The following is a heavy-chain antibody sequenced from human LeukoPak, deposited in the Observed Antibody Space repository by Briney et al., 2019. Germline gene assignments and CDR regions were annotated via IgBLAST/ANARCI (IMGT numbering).Heavy chain of an antibody. V-gene: IGHV3-53*01. Sequence: PGGSLRLSCAAPGFTVSSNYMSWVRQAPGKGLEWVSVIYSGGSTYYADSVKGRFTISRDNSKNTLYLQMNSLRAEDTAVYYCAGLAVAGYFDYWGQGTLVTASS. CDR2: IYSGGST. J-gene: IGHJ4*02. CDR1: GFTVSSNY. CDR3: AGLAVAGYFDY. D-gene: IGHD6-19*01.